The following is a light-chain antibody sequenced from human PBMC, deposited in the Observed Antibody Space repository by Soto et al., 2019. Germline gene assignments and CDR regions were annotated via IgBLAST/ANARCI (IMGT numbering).Light chain of an antibody. CDR2: EVS. V-gene: IGLV2-14*01. J-gene: IGLJ1*01. Sequence: LTHPASVSGSARQSIAISCTGTSSDVGGYNYVSWYQQHPGKAPKLLLSEVSKRPSGVSDRFSGSKSGNTASLTISGLQTQDEADCYCSSFTSAYTFVFGTGTKVTVL. CDR1: SSDVGGYNY. CDR3: SSFTSAYTFV.